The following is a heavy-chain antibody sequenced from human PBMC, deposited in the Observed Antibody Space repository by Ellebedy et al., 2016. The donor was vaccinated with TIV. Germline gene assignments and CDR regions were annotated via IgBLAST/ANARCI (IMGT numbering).Heavy chain of an antibody. D-gene: IGHD6-13*01. CDR3: ARESSIAAAGGVDAFDI. CDR2: IYYSGST. Sequence: MPSETLSLTCTVSGGSISNYYWTWIRQTPGKGLEWIGYIYYSGSTNYNPSLMSRVSISVDTSNNQFSLKLSSVTAADTAVYYCARESSIAAAGGVDAFDIWGQGTMVTVSS. J-gene: IGHJ3*02. CDR1: GGSISNYY. V-gene: IGHV4-59*01.